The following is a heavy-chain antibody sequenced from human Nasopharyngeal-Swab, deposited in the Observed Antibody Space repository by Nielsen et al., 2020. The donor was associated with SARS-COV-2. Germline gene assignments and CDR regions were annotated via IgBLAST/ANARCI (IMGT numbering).Heavy chain of an antibody. Sequence: GGSLRLSCAASGFTFSSYAMHWVRQAPGKGLEWVAVISYDGSNKYYADSVKGRFTISRDNSKNTLYLQMNSLRAEDTAVYYCARDARYSSSWYTPGPVDYWGQGTLVTVSS. CDR2: ISYDGSNK. CDR1: GFTFSSYA. D-gene: IGHD6-13*01. V-gene: IGHV3-30-3*01. J-gene: IGHJ4*02. CDR3: ARDARYSSSWYTPGPVDY.